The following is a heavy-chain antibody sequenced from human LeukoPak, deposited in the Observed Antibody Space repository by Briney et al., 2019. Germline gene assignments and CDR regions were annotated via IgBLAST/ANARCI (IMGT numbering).Heavy chain of an antibody. J-gene: IGHJ4*02. V-gene: IGHV1-46*04. CDR2: INPSDGST. CDR1: GYTFTSYY. D-gene: IGHD6-13*01. Sequence: ASEKVSCKASGYTFTSYYMHWVRQAPGQGLEWMGIINPSDGSTTDTEKLQGRVTMTRDTSTSTLYMEVSSLRSEDTAVYYCAREMGATAGAHFDYWGQGALVTVSS. CDR3: AREMGATAGAHFDY.